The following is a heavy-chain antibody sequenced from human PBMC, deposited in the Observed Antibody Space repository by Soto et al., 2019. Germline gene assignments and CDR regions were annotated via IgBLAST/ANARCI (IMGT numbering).Heavy chain of an antibody. J-gene: IGHJ4*02. CDR2: MNPNSGNT. D-gene: IGHD6-13*01. CDR3: ARELSSSWRFDY. V-gene: IGHV1-8*01. Sequence: QVQLVQSGAEVKKPGASVKVSCKASGYTFTSYDINWVRQATGQGLEWMGWMNPNSGNTGYAQKFQGRVTMTRNTSISTAYMELGSLRSEDTAVFYCARELSSSWRFDYWGQGTLVTVSS. CDR1: GYTFTSYD.